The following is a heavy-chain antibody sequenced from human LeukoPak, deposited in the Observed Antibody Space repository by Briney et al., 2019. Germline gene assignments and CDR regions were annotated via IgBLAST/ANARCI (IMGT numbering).Heavy chain of an antibody. CDR1: GYTFTSYG. V-gene: IGHV1-18*01. Sequence: ASVKVSCKASGYTFTSYGISWVRQAPGQGLEWMGWISAYNGSTNYAQKLQGRVTMTTDTSTSTAYMELRSLRSDDTAVYYCAILKTNYYGMDVWGQGTTVTVSS. CDR3: AILKTNYYGMDV. J-gene: IGHJ6*02. CDR2: ISAYNGST.